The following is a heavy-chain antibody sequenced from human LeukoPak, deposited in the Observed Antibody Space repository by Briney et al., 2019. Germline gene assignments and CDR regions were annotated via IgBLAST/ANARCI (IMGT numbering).Heavy chain of an antibody. V-gene: IGHV3-7*01. J-gene: IGHJ3*02. CDR2: IKTDGSVK. CDR1: GFNFITFW. D-gene: IGHD3-16*01. Sequence: GWSLTLSCPASGFNFITFWMAWFRQAPWKGLEWVANIKTDGSVKHYMDSMEGRFTISRDNAGSLLYLKINSLRAEDTALYYCVRDSDYQRNSGVRYAHYDALDIWGHGTMVTVSS. CDR3: VRDSDYQRNSGVRYAHYDALDI.